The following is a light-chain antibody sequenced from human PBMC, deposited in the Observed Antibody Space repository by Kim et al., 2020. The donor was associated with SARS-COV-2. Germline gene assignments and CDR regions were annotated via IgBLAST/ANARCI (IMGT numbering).Light chain of an antibody. CDR3: QQYAYWRA. CDR1: QGYYSN. V-gene: IGKV3-15*01. Sequence: WERAHPSRQGRQGYYSNLSRVQAKTGQGSRGRKRGGIRRGNWYPARFSGSGSGTEFTLTISNVQSEDFAVYYCQQYAYWRAFGQGTRLEIK. CDR2: GI. J-gene: IGKJ5*01.